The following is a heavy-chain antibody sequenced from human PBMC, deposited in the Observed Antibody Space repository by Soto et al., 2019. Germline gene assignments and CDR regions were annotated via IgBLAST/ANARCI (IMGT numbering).Heavy chain of an antibody. CDR1: GYTFTSYY. D-gene: IGHD3-3*01. CDR3: ARDETSPPTILRFLEWFPREYYYYGMDV. V-gene: IGHV1-46*01. Sequence: ASVKVSCKASGYTFTSYYMHWVRQAPGQGLEWMGIINPSGGSTSYAQKFQGRVTMTRDTSTSTAYMELSSLRSEDTAVYYCARDETSPPTILRFLEWFPREYYYYGMDVWGQGTTVTVSS. J-gene: IGHJ6*02. CDR2: INPSGGST.